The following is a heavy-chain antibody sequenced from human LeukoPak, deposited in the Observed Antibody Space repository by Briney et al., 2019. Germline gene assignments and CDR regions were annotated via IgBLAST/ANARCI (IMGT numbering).Heavy chain of an antibody. Sequence: GGSLRLSCAASGFTFSDYYVSWIRQAPGKGLEWVSYISSSGSTIYYADSVKGRFTISRDNAKNSLYLQMNSLRAEDTAVYYCARDMGAYYYDSSGYYQLDYWGQGTLVTVSS. D-gene: IGHD3-22*01. CDR2: ISSSGSTI. CDR3: ARDMGAYYYDSSGYYQLDY. J-gene: IGHJ4*02. CDR1: GFTFSDYY. V-gene: IGHV3-11*04.